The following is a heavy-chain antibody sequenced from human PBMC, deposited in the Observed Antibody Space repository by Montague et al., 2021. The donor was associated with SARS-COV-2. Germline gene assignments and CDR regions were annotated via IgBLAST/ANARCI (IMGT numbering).Heavy chain of an antibody. V-gene: IGHV4-4*07. Sequence: SETLSLTCTVSGGSISSYYWSWIRQPAGKGLEWIGRIYTSGSTNYNPSLNSRVTMSVYTSKNQFSLKLSPVTAADTAVYYCARDLIVYDYVWGSYRPYGMDVWGQGTTVTVSS. D-gene: IGHD3-16*02. CDR1: GGSISSYY. CDR2: IYTSGST. CDR3: ARDLIVYDYVWGSYRPYGMDV. J-gene: IGHJ6*02.